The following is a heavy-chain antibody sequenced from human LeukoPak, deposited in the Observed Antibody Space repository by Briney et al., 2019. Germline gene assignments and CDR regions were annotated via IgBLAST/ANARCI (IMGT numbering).Heavy chain of an antibody. CDR3: AREPIRSITMIRGVNDY. CDR2: INSDGSST. V-gene: IGHV3-74*01. CDR1: GFTFSNYW. J-gene: IGHJ4*02. D-gene: IGHD3-10*01. Sequence: GGSVRLSCAASGFTFSNYWMHWVRQAPGKGLVWVSRINSDGSSTSYADSVKGRFTISRDNAKNTLYLQMKSLRAEDTAVYYCAREPIRSITMIRGVNDYWGQGTLVTVSS.